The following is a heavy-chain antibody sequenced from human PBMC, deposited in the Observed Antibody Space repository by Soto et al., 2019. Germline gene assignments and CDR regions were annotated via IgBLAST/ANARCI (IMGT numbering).Heavy chain of an antibody. V-gene: IGHV4-4*02. D-gene: IGHD4-17*01. CDR3: ARALGTSGYGDRFDY. CDR2: IFHSGAS. J-gene: IGHJ4*02. CDR1: GGSINNPNW. Sequence: QVQLQESGPGLVKPSETLSLTCAVSGGSINNPNWWSWVRQPPGKALEWIGEIFHSGASNHNPSLTLRGVMSVDESKNQFSLKLSSATAADTAVSYCARALGTSGYGDRFDYWGQGTLVTVSS.